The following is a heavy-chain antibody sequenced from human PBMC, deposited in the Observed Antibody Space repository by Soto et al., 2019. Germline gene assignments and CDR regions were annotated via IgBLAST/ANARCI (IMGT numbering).Heavy chain of an antibody. V-gene: IGHV3-30*14. D-gene: IGHD5-12*01. CDR2: ISYDGSNK. CDR1: GFTFSSYA. J-gene: IGHJ6*02. CDR3: ARDRGETTIPYYSYGMDV. Sequence: QVQLVESGGGVVQPGRSLRLSCSASGFTFSSYAMHWVRQAPGKGLEWVAVISYDGSNKYYADSVKGRFTISRDNSKNTLYLQMNTLRPEDTAVYYCARDRGETTIPYYSYGMDVWGQGTTVTVSS.